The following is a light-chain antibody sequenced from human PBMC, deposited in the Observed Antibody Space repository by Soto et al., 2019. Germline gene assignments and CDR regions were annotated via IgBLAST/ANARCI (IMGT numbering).Light chain of an antibody. CDR2: GAS. CDR3: QQYGSSPQT. CDR1: QSVSSTC. J-gene: IGKJ1*01. Sequence: EIVLTQSPGTLSLSPGERATLSCRASQSVSSTCLAWYQQKPGQAPRLLIYGASSRATGIPDRFSGSGSGTDFTLTISGLEPEDFAVYYCQQYGSSPQTFGQGTKVEIK. V-gene: IGKV3-20*01.